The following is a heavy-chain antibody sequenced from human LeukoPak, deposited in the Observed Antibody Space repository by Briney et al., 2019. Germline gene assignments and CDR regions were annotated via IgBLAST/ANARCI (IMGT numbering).Heavy chain of an antibody. J-gene: IGHJ3*02. CDR3: AREGGLGYCSSTSCRNAFDI. CDR1: GGSISSGGYY. CDR2: IYYSGST. V-gene: IGHV4-31*03. D-gene: IGHD2-2*01. Sequence: SQTLSLTCTVSGGSISSGGYYWSWIRQHPGKGLEWIGYIYYSGSTYYNPSLKSRVTVSVDTPKNQFSLKLSSVTAADTAVYYCAREGGLGYCSSTSCRNAFDIWGQGTMVTVSS.